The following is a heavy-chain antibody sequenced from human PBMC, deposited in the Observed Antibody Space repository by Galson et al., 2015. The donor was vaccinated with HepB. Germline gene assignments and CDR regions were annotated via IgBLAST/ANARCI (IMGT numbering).Heavy chain of an antibody. D-gene: IGHD3-10*01. CDR2: IYSGGNT. V-gene: IGHV3-53*01. CDR3: ARDTSGVGYLDY. Sequence: SLRLSCAASEFIVSTNFMHWVRQAPGKGLEWISVIYSGGNTNYADSVKGRFTISRDNPKNTLYLQMNSLRAEDTAVYYCARDTSGVGYLDYWGQGTLVTVSS. CDR1: EFIVSTNF. J-gene: IGHJ4*02.